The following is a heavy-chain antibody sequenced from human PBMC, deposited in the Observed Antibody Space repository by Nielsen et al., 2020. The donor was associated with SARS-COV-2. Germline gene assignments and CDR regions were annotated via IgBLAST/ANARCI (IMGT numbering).Heavy chain of an antibody. V-gene: IGHV3-20*03. CDR2: VSWNGDRT. D-gene: IGHD5-18*01. J-gene: IGHJ6*02. CDR3: ARDLRVVDTVMVSLYYYGMDV. Sequence: VRQAPGKGLEWVSGVSWNGDRTYYADSVKDRFTISRDNAKNSLYLQINSLRAEDTAVYYCARDLRVVDTVMVSLYYYGMDVWGQGTTVTVSS.